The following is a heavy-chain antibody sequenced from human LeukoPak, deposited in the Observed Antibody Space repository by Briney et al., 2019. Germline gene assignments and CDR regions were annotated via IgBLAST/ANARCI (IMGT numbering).Heavy chain of an antibody. CDR2: IYRDGSA. V-gene: IGHV3-53*01. D-gene: IGHD5-24*01. Sequence: PGGSLRLSCAASGFTVSSNYMSWVRQAPGKGLEWVALIYRDGSAYSAESVRGRFTISRDNSKNTLYLQMDRLRPEETAVYYCATDGSNYLEYWGQGTLVIVSS. CDR3: ATDGSNYLEY. J-gene: IGHJ4*02. CDR1: GFTVSSNY.